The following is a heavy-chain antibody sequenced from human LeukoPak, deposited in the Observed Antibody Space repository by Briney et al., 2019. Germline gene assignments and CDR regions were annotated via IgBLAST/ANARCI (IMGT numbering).Heavy chain of an antibody. CDR1: GGSISSSYY. CDR3: ARQEVAGTGVYFDY. V-gene: IGHV4-39*01. J-gene: IGHJ4*02. D-gene: IGHD6-19*01. Sequence: SETLSLTCTVSGGSISSSYYWGWIRQPPGKGLEWIGSIYYSGSTYYNPSLKSRVTISVDTSKNQFSLKLSSVTAADTAVYYCARQEVAGTGVYFDYWGQGTLVTVSS. CDR2: IYYSGST.